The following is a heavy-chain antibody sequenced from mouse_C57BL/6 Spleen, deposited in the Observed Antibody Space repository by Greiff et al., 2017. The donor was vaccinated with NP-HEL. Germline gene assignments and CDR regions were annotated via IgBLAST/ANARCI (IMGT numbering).Heavy chain of an antibody. J-gene: IGHJ1*03. V-gene: IGHV1-39*01. D-gene: IGHD2-3*01. CDR1: GYSFTDYN. CDR3: ARGGSDGYYGYFDV. CDR2: INPNYGTT. Sequence: VQLKESGPELVKPGASVKISCKASGYSFTDYNMNWVKQSNGKSLEWIGVINPNYGTTSYNQKFKGKATLTVDQSSSTAYMQLNSLTSEDSAVYYCARGGSDGYYGYFDVWGTGTTVTVSS.